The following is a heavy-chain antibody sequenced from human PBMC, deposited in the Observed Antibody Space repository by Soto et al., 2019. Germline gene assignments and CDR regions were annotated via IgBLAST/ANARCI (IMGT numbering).Heavy chain of an antibody. CDR1: GFTFSSYA. Sequence: GGSLRLSCAASGFTFSSYAMHWVRQAPGKGLEWVAVISYDGSNKYYADSVKGRFTISRDNSKNTLYLQMNSLRAEDTAVYYCARQPLRFLEWSDDYYYYGMDVWGQGTTVTVSS. V-gene: IGHV3-30-3*01. CDR3: ARQPLRFLEWSDDYYYYGMDV. J-gene: IGHJ6*02. CDR2: ISYDGSNK. D-gene: IGHD3-3*01.